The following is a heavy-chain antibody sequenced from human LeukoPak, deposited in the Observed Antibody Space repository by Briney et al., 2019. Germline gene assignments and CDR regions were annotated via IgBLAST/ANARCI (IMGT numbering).Heavy chain of an antibody. CDR2: IWYDGSNK. J-gene: IGHJ4*02. Sequence: GRSLRLSCAASGFTFSSYGMHWVRQAPGKGLEWVAVIWYDGSNKYYADSVKGRFSISRDNAKNTLYLQMNSLRVEDTAVYYCARGRPHGNDYWGQGTLVTVSS. CDR3: ARGRPHGNDY. CDR1: GFTFSSYG. V-gene: IGHV3-33*01. D-gene: IGHD4-23*01.